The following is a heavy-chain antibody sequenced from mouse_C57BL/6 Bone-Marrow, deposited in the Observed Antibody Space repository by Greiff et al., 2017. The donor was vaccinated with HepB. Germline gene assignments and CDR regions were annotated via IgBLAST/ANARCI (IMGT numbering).Heavy chain of an antibody. D-gene: IGHD1-1*01. CDR2: ISNLAYSI. Sequence: EVKLEESGGGLVQPGGSLKLSCAASGFTFSDYGMAWVRQAPRKGPEWVAFISNLAYSIYYADTMTGRFTISRENAKNTLYLEMSSLRSEDTAMYYCARDGSSLGYFDVWGTGTTVTVSS. V-gene: IGHV5-15*04. CDR1: GFTFSDYG. J-gene: IGHJ1*03. CDR3: ARDGSSLGYFDV.